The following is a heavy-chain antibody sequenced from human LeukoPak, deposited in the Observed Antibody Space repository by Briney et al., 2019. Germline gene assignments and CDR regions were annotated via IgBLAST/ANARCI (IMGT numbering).Heavy chain of an antibody. CDR2: INHSGST. CDR1: GGSFSGYY. V-gene: IGHV4-34*01. J-gene: IGHJ4*02. CDR3: ARVGYCSSTSCYASDY. Sequence: SETLSLTCAVYGGSFSGYYWSWIRQPPGKGLEWIGEINHSGSTNYNPSLKSRVTISVDTSKSQFSLKLSSVTAADMAVYYCARVGYCSSTSCYASDYWGQGTLVTVSS. D-gene: IGHD2-2*01.